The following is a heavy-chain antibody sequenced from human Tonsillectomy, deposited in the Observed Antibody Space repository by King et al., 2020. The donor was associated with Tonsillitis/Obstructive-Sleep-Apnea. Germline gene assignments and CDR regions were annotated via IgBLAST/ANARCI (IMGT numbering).Heavy chain of an antibody. Sequence: DVQLVESGGGLVKPGGSLRLSCAASGFTFSNAWMSWVRQAPGKGLEWVGRIKSKTDGGTTDYAAPVKGRFTISRDDSKNTLYLQMNSLKTEDTAVYYWTTPAGWLLVRWTYYYYYMDVWGKGTTVTVSS. CDR3: TTPAGWLLVRWTYYYYYMDV. V-gene: IGHV3-15*01. J-gene: IGHJ6*03. CDR1: GFTFSNAW. D-gene: IGHD2-15*01. CDR2: IKSKTDGGTT.